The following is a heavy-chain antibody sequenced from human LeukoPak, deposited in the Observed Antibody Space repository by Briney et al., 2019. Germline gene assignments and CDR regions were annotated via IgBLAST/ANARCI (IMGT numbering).Heavy chain of an antibody. J-gene: IGHJ4*02. V-gene: IGHV3-21*01. Sequence: KAGGSLRLSCAASGFTFSSYSMNWVRQAPGKGLEWVSSISSSSSYIYYADSVKGRFTISRDNAKNSLYLQMNSLRAEDTAVYYCARDPSAVTGYFDYWGQGTLVTVSS. D-gene: IGHD6-19*01. CDR1: GFTFSSYS. CDR2: ISSSSSYI. CDR3: ARDPSAVTGYFDY.